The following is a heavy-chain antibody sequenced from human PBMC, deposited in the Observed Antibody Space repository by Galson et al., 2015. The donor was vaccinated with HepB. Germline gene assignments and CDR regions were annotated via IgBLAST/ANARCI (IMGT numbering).Heavy chain of an antibody. CDR2: TYYRSKWYN. CDR3: ARVGDYYDSSGYYYAQYFQH. D-gene: IGHD3-22*01. V-gene: IGHV6-1*01. CDR1: GDSVSSNSAA. Sequence: CAISGDSVSSNSAAWNWIRQSPSRGLEWLGRTYYRSKWYNDYAVSVKSRITINPDTSKNQFSLQLNSVTPEDTAVYYCARVGDYYDSSGYYYAQYFQHWGQGTLVTVSS. J-gene: IGHJ1*01.